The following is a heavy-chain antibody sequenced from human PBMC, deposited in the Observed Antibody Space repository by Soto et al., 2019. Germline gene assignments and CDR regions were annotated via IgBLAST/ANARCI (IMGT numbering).Heavy chain of an antibody. CDR1: GGSISSDY. Sequence: PSETLSLTCTVSGGSISSDYWSWIRQPPGKGLEWIGYIYYSGITNYNPSLKSRVTISVDTSKNQFSLKLSSVTAADTAVYYCARYKSNYYYGMDVWGQGTTVTVSS. CDR2: IYYSGIT. J-gene: IGHJ6*02. V-gene: IGHV4-59*01. D-gene: IGHD1-20*01. CDR3: ARYKSNYYYGMDV.